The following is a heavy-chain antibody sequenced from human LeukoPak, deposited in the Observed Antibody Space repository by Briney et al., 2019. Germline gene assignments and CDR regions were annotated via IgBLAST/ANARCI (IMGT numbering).Heavy chain of an antibody. V-gene: IGHV4-39*01. D-gene: IGHD3-10*01. Sequence: SETLSLTCTVSGGSIISSSYYWGWIRKPPGKGLEWIGSIYYSGSTYYNPSLKSRVTISVDTSKNQFSLKLSSVTAADTAVYYCARSIGLFDYWGQGTLVTVSS. CDR3: ARSIGLFDY. J-gene: IGHJ4*02. CDR1: GGSIISSSYY. CDR2: IYYSGST.